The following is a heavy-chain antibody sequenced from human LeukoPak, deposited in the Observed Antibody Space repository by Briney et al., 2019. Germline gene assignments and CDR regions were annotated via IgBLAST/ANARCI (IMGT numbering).Heavy chain of an antibody. D-gene: IGHD2-15*01. CDR1: GFTFSSYS. J-gene: IGHJ4*02. V-gene: IGHV3-21*01. CDR3: ARVKWGCSGGSCYPLYYFDY. CDR2: ISSSSSYI. Sequence: PGGSLRLSCAASGFTFSSYSMNWVRQAPGKGPEWVSSISSSSSYIYYADSVKGRFTISRDNAKNSLYLQMNSLRAEDTAVYYCARVKWGCSGGSCYPLYYFDYWGQGTLVTVSS.